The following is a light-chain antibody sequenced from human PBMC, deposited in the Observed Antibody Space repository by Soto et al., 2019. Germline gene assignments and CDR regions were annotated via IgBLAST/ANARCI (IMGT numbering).Light chain of an antibody. CDR2: EVT. J-gene: IGLJ1*01. Sequence: QSVLTQPASVSGSPGQSIAISCTGTSNDVGGYDYVSWYQQHPDKAPKLIIFEVTNRPSGISGRFSGSKSGNTASLTISGLQAEDEADYYCSSHTRANTRVFGTGTKVTVL. CDR1: SNDVGGYDY. CDR3: SSHTRANTRV. V-gene: IGLV2-14*01.